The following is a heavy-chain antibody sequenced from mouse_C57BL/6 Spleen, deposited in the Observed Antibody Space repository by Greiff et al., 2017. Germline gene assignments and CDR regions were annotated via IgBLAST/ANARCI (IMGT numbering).Heavy chain of an antibody. V-gene: IGHV3-1*01. CDR2: ISYSGST. CDR3: ARGFYGNLGWFAY. D-gene: IGHD2-1*01. Sequence: EVQLQESGPGMVKPSQSLSLTCTVTGYSITSGYDWHWIRHFPGNKLEWMGYISYSGSTNYNPSLKSRISITHDTSKNHFFLKLNSVTTEDTATYYGARGFYGNLGWFAYWGQGTLVTVSA. CDR1: GYSITSGYD. J-gene: IGHJ3*01.